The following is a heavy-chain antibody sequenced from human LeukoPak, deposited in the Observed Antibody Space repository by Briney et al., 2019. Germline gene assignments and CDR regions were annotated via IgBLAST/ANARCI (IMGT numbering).Heavy chain of an antibody. V-gene: IGHV3-23*01. CDR1: GITFSSYA. Sequence: QPGESLRLSCAASGITFSSYAMSWVRQAPGKGLEWVSGISGSGGSTYYADSVKGRFTISRDNSKNTLYLQMNSLRAEDTAVYYCTAQWLVLGAYDMWGQGTMVTVSS. J-gene: IGHJ3*02. CDR2: ISGSGGST. D-gene: IGHD6-19*01. CDR3: TAQWLVLGAYDM.